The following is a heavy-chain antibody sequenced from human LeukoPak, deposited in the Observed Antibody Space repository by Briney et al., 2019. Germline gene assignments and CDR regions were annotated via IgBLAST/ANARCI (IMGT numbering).Heavy chain of an antibody. V-gene: IGHV3-23*01. CDR3: AKVLYDVWGSYPYYFDY. CDR2: ISGSGGST. J-gene: IGHJ4*02. D-gene: IGHD3-16*01. CDR1: GFTFSSYA. Sequence: GGSLRLSCAASGFTFSSYAMSWVRQAPGKGLEWVSAISGSGGSTYYADSVKGRFTISRDNSKNTLYLQMNSLRAEDTAVYYCAKVLYDVWGSYPYYFDYWGQGTLVTVSS.